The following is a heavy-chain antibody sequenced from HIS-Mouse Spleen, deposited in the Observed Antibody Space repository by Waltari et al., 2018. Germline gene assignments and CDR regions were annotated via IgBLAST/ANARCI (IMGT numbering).Heavy chain of an antibody. CDR3: ARDRLGRGPGYYYYGMDV. J-gene: IGHJ6*02. D-gene: IGHD7-27*01. CDR1: GDTFTGSY. CDR2: INPNSGGT. V-gene: IGHV1-2*02. Sequence: QVQLVQSGAEVKKPGAAVKVSCQASGDTFTGSYLHLVRQAPGQGLEWMGWINPNSGGTNYAQKFQGRVTMTRDTSISTAYMELSRLRSDDTAVYYCARDRLGRGPGYYYYGMDVWGQGTTVTVSS.